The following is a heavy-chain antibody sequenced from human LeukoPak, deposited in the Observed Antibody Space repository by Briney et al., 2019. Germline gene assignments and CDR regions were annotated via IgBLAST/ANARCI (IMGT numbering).Heavy chain of an antibody. CDR1: GYSFTSYW. CDR2: IYPGDSDT. Sequence: GESLKISCKGSGYSFTSYWIGWVRQMPGKGLEWMGIIYPGDSDTRYSPSFQGQVTISADKSISTAYLQWSSLKASDTAMYYCARHPPYYYGSGNSYYFDYWGQGTLVTVSS. CDR3: ARHPPYYYGSGNSYYFDY. J-gene: IGHJ4*02. D-gene: IGHD3-10*01. V-gene: IGHV5-51*01.